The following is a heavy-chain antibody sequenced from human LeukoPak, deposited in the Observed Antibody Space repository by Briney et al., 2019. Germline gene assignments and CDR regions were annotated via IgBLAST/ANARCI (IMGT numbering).Heavy chain of an antibody. CDR3: TYDFWSGSPAAVDY. J-gene: IGHJ4*02. CDR2: IGSKAYGGTT. D-gene: IGHD3-3*01. CDR1: GFTFGDYA. Sequence: GGSLRLSCTASGFTFGDYAMSWFRQAPGKGLEWVGFIGSKAYGGTTEYAASVKGRFTISRDDSKSIAYLQMNSLKTEDTAVYYCTYDFWSGSPAAVDYWGQGTLVTVSS. V-gene: IGHV3-49*03.